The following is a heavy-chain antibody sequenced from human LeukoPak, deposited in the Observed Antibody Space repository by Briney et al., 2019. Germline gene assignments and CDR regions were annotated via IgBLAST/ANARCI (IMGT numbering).Heavy chain of an antibody. D-gene: IGHD6-19*01. Sequence: GGSLRLSCAASGFTLSVYSMHWVRQAPGKGLVWFSRINTDGRSTNYAGSVKGRFTISRDNAKNTLYLQMHSPRAEDTAVYYCAREIVVAGTRAWFDPWGQGTLVTVSS. CDR1: GFTLSVYS. CDR2: INTDGRST. J-gene: IGHJ5*02. CDR3: AREIVVAGTRAWFDP. V-gene: IGHV3-74*01.